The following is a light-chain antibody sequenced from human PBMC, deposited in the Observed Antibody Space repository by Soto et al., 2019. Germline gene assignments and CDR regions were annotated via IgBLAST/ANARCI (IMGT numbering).Light chain of an antibody. Sequence: EIVLTQSPATLSLSPGERATLSCRASQSVSSYLAWYQQKPGQAPRLLIYDASSRATGIPARFSGSGSGTNFPLTISSLGPEDFAVYYCHPRRNGGGGEYTFGQGTKLEIK. CDR2: DAS. V-gene: IGKV3-11*01. CDR1: QSVSSY. J-gene: IGKJ2*01. CDR3: HPRRNGGGGEYT.